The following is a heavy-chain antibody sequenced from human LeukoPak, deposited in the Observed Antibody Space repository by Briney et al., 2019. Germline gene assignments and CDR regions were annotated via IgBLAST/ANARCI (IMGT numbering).Heavy chain of an antibody. Sequence: PSETLSLTCIVSGDSISSGGFYWGWIRQHPGKGLEWIGHIYYTGSTYYNPSLESRLTMSVDTSKNQFSLRLRSVTAADTAVYYCARGSSSYYNRFDPWDQGTLVAVSS. CDR3: ARGSSSYYNRFDP. D-gene: IGHD6-13*01. V-gene: IGHV4-31*03. J-gene: IGHJ5*02. CDR1: GDSISSGGFY. CDR2: IYYTGST.